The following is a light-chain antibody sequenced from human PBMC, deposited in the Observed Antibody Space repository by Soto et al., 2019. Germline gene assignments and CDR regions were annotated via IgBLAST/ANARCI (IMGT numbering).Light chain of an antibody. V-gene: IGLV2-14*01. CDR3: SAYTSSSTDV. J-gene: IGLJ1*01. CDR2: EVS. Sequence: QSALTQPASVSGSPGQSITISCTGTSSDVGGYNYVSWYQQHPGKAPKLMIYEVSNRPSGVSNRFSGSKSCNTASLTISGLQAVDEADYYCSAYTSSSTDVFGTGTKLTVL. CDR1: SSDVGGYNY.